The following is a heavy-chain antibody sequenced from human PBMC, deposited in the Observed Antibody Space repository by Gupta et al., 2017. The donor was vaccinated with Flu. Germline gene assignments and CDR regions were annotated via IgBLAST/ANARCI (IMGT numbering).Heavy chain of an antibody. Sequence: GLEWMGGIIPIFGTANYAQKFQGRVTITADESTSTAYMELSSLRSEDTAVYYCARNCGVDCYFAHPYNWFDPWGQGTLVTVSS. CDR2: IIPIFGTA. J-gene: IGHJ5*02. V-gene: IGHV1-69*01. D-gene: IGHD2-21*02. CDR3: ARNCGVDCYFAHPYNWFDP.